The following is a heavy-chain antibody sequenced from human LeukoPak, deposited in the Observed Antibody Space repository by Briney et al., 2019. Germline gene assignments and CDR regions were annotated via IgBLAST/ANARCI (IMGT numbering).Heavy chain of an antibody. Sequence: GGSLRLSCAASGFTFSSYAMSWVRQAPGKGLEWVSAISGSGGSTYYADSVRGRFTISRDNSNNTLYLQMNSLRAEDTAVYYCAELGITMIGGVWGKGTTVTISS. CDR2: ISGSGGST. J-gene: IGHJ6*04. V-gene: IGHV3-23*01. D-gene: IGHD3-10*02. CDR3: AELGITMIGGV. CDR1: GFTFSSYA.